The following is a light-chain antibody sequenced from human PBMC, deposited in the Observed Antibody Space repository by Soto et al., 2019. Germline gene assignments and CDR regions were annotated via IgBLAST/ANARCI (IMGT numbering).Light chain of an antibody. CDR2: KAS. Sequence: DIQMTQSPSTLSASIGDRVTITCRASQTISDWLAWHQQKPGKAPKLLIYKASSLESGVPSRFSGSGSGTEFTLTISSLQPHDFATYYCLQYEPYRTFGQGTKVDTK. CDR1: QTISDW. V-gene: IGKV1-5*03. J-gene: IGKJ1*01. CDR3: LQYEPYRT.